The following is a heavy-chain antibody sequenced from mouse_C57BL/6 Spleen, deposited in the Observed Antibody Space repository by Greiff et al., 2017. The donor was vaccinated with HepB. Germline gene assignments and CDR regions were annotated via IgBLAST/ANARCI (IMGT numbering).Heavy chain of an antibody. J-gene: IGHJ1*03. V-gene: IGHV1-59*01. D-gene: IGHD1-1*01. Sequence: QVQLQQPGAELVRPGTSVKLSCKASGYTFTSYWMHWVKQRPGQGLEWIGVIDPSDSYTNYNQKFKGKATLTVDTSSSTAYMQLSSLTSEDSAVYYCARDYYVVGDRYFDVWGTGTTVTVSS. CDR2: IDPSDSYT. CDR1: GYTFTSYW. CDR3: ARDYYVVGDRYFDV.